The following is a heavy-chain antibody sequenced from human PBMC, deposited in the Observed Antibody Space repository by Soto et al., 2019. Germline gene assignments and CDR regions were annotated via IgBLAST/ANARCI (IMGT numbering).Heavy chain of an antibody. V-gene: IGHV3-21*01. D-gene: IGHD2-8*02. CDR1: GFTFSTYH. CDR2: INPSSSHI. CDR3: ARGYCAGAGCYLRREAIDV. Sequence: EVQLVESGGGLVMPGGSLRLSCAASGFTFSTYHMNWVRQAPGKGLEWVSSINPSSSHIYYADSVRGRFTISRDNSKNSMDLQMNSLRTEDAAVYYCARGYCAGAGCYLRREAIDVWGQGTMVTVSS. J-gene: IGHJ3*01.